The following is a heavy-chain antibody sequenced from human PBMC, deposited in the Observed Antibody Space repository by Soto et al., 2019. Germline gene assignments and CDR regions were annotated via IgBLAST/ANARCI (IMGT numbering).Heavy chain of an antibody. D-gene: IGHD2-15*01. J-gene: IGHJ6*02. CDR1: GFTFSSYA. CDR2: ISYDGSNK. Sequence: GGSLRLSCAASGFTFSSYAMHWVRQAPGKGLEWVAVISYDGSNKYYADSVKGRFTISRDNSKNTLYLQMNSLRAEDTAVYYCARDLAVAVGGMDVWGQGTTVTVSS. V-gene: IGHV3-30-3*01. CDR3: ARDLAVAVGGMDV.